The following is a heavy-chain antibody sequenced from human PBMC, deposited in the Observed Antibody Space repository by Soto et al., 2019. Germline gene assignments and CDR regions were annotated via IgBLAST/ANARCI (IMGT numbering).Heavy chain of an antibody. CDR3: ARVSGRKVYYYDSSGYLDY. CDR2: IIPIFGTA. V-gene: IGHV1-69*01. D-gene: IGHD3-22*01. CDR1: GGTFSSYA. Sequence: QVQLVQSGAEVKKPGSSVNVSCKASGGTFSSYAISWVRQAPGQGLEWMGGIIPIFGTANYAQKFQGRVTITADESTSTAYMELSSLRSEDTAVYYCARVSGRKVYYYDSSGYLDYWGQGTLVTVSS. J-gene: IGHJ4*02.